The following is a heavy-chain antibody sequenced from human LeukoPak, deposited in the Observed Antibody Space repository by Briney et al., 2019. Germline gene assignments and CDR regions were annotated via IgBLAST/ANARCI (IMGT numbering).Heavy chain of an antibody. D-gene: IGHD3-22*01. Sequence: SETLSLTCTVSGGSIGSSSYYWGWIRQPPGKGLEWIGSIYYSGSTYYNPSLKSRVTISVDTSKNQFSLKLSSVTAADTAVYYCAKIYQDSCAYHCAPDYWGQGTLVSVSS. CDR2: IYYSGST. CDR3: AKIYQDSCAYHCAPDY. CDR1: GGSIGSSSYY. J-gene: IGHJ4*02. V-gene: IGHV4-39*07.